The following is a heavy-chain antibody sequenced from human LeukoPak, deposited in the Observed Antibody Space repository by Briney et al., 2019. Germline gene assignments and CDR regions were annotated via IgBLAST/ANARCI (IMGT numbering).Heavy chain of an antibody. CDR3: VRYRWVAPMYYFDY. V-gene: IGHV3-23*01. D-gene: IGHD2-8*02. Sequence: GGSLRLSCAASGFTFSSYAMSWVRQAPGQGLEWVSAISDSGSITSYADSVTGRFTISRDNSKNTLYLQVNSLRAEDTAVYYCVRYRWVAPMYYFDYWGQGTLVTVSS. J-gene: IGHJ4*02. CDR2: ISDSGSIT. CDR1: GFTFSSYA.